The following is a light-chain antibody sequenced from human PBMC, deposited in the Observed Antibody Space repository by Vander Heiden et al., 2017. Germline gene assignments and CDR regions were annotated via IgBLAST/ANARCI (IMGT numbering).Light chain of an antibody. V-gene: IGKV2-30*01. CDR3: VEGAHA. CDR2: KVS. CDR1: QSLVYRDGNTY. J-gene: IGKJ2*01. Sequence: VVLTQSPLSLRVTLVQPASISCRSSQSLVYRDGNTYLHWFQQRPGQSPRRLIYKVSNRDSGVPDRFSGSGSGTDFTLKISRVEAEDVGVYYCVEGAHAFGQGTMLEIK.